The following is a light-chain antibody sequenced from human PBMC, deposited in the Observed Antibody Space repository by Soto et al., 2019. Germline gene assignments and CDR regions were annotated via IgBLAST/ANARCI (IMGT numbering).Light chain of an antibody. Sequence: ETVLTQSPGTLSLSPGERATLSCMTRQNVNRNILAWYQQKPSQAPRLLFYDASTRAGGVTDRFRGGGSGTDFTLTVTGVEPEDFAIYNCQQYGREPLLYAFGEGTRVGVK. CDR3: QQYGREPLLYA. J-gene: IGKJ2*01. CDR1: QNVNRNI. V-gene: IGKV3-20*01. CDR2: DAS.